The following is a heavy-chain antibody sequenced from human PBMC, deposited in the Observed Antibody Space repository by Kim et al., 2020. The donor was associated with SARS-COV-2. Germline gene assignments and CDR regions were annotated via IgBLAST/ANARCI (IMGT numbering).Heavy chain of an antibody. Sequence: YADSVKGRFTISRDNSKNTLYLQMNSLRAEDTAVYYCAKDQLGMASGFDYWGQGTLVTVSS. V-gene: IGHV3-23*01. J-gene: IGHJ4*02. D-gene: IGHD2-2*01. CDR3: AKDQLGMASGFDY.